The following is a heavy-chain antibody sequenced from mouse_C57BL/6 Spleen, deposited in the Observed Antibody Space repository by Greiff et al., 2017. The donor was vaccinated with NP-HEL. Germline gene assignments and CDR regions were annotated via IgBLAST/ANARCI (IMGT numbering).Heavy chain of an antibody. V-gene: IGHV5-17*01. D-gene: IGHD2-3*01. CDR1: GFTFSDYG. J-gene: IGHJ3*01. CDR2: ISSGSSTI. CDR3: ARPYDGYGAWFAY. Sequence: EVKLVESGGGLVKPGGSLKLSCAASGFTFSDYGMHWVRQAPEKGLEWVAYISSGSSTIYYADTVKGRFTISRDNAKNTLFLQMTSLRSEDTAMYYCARPYDGYGAWFAYWGQGTLVTVSA.